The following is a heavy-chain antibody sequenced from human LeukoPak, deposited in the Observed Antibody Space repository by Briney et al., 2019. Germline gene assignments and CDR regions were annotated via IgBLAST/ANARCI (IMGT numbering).Heavy chain of an antibody. V-gene: IGHV4-59*01. Sequence: PSETLSLTCTVSGGSISTYYWSWIRQPPGKGLEWIGYIYYSGSTNYNPSLKSRVTISVDTSKNQFSLKLSSVTAADTAVYYCARGTVATIFYWGQGTLVTVSS. CDR1: GGSISTYY. J-gene: IGHJ4*02. D-gene: IGHD5-12*01. CDR2: IYYSGST. CDR3: ARGTVATIFY.